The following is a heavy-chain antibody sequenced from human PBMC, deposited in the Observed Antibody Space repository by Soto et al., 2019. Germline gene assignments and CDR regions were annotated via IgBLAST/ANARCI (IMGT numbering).Heavy chain of an antibody. J-gene: IGHJ4*02. Sequence: QVQLQQWGAGLLKPMETLSLTCAVYGGSFSGYYWCWIRQPPGKGLEWIGEVNHSGSTNYNPSLKSRVTISVDTSKNQFSLKLSSVTAADTAVYYCARGGYSGLSYWGQGTLVTVSS. CDR1: GGSFSGYY. CDR3: ARGGYSGLSY. V-gene: IGHV4-34*01. D-gene: IGHD6-13*01. CDR2: VNHSGST.